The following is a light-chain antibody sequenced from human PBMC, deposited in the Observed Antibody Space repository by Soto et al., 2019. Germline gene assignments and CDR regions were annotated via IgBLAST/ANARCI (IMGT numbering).Light chain of an antibody. CDR2: TVS. CDR3: MQRIEFPLT. V-gene: IGKV2-40*01. Sequence: DIVMTQTPLSLPVTPGEPASISCRSSQSLLDSDDGNTYLDWYLQKPGQSPQLLIYTVSYRASGVPDRFSGSGSGTDFKLKISRVEAEDVGVYYCMQRIEFPLTFGGGTKVDIK. J-gene: IGKJ4*01. CDR1: QSLLDSDDGNTY.